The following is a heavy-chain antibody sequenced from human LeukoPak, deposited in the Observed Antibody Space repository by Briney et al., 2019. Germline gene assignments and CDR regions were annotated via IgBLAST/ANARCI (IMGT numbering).Heavy chain of an antibody. J-gene: IGHJ4*02. V-gene: IGHV3-30-3*01. CDR1: GFTFSSYA. CDR2: ISYDGSNK. Sequence: GGSLRLSCAASGFTFSSYAMHWVRQAPGKGLEWVAVISYDGSNKYYADSVEGRFTISRDNSKNTLYLQMNSLRAEDTAVYYCARDGRNIVVVTATQPAYYFDYWGQGTLVTDSS. D-gene: IGHD2-21*02. CDR3: ARDGRNIVVVTATQPAYYFDY.